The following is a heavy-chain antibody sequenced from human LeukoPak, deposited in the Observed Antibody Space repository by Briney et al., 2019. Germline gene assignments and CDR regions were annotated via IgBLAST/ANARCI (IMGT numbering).Heavy chain of an antibody. J-gene: IGHJ4*02. D-gene: IGHD2-15*01. CDR2: IYYSGST. CDR1: GGSISSYY. Sequence: SETLSLTCTVSGGSISSYYWSWIRQPPGKGLEWIGYIYYSGSTNYNPSLKSRVTISVDTSKNQFSLKLSSVTAADTAVYYCARVVAATGDYFDYWGQGTLVTVSS. CDR3: ARVVAATGDYFDY. V-gene: IGHV4-59*01.